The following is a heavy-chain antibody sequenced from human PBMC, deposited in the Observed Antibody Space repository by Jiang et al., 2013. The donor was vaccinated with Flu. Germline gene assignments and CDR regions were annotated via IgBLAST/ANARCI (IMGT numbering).Heavy chain of an antibody. CDR2: NSGNT. V-gene: IGHV1-8*01. CDR3: ARPQSYYYDSSGLYYFDY. D-gene: IGHD3-22*01. Sequence: NSGNTGYAQKFQGRVTMTRNTSISTAYMELSSLRSEDTAVYYCARPQSYYYDSSGLYYFDYWGQGTLVTVSS. J-gene: IGHJ4*02.